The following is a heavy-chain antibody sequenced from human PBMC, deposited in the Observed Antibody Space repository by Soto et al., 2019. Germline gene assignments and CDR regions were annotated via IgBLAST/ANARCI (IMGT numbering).Heavy chain of an antibody. CDR1: GCTFSSYA. CDR2: FNPIFETA. D-gene: IGHD3-10*01. V-gene: IGHV1-69*13. Sequence: SVKVSCKASGCTFSSYAISWVRQAPGQGLEWMGGFNPIFETANYAQKFQGRVTITAGESTNTAYMELSSLRSEDTAVYYCTRGITLIRGVIPPGYYYGMDVWGQGTTVTVSS. CDR3: TRGITLIRGVIPPGYYYGMDV. J-gene: IGHJ6*02.